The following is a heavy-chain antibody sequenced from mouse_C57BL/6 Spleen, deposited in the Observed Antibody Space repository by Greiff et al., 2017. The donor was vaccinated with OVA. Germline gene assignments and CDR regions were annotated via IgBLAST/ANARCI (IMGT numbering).Heavy chain of an antibody. CDR1: GYAFSSSW. CDR2: IYPGDGDT. V-gene: IGHV1-82*01. CDR3: TQGAAQATGFDY. J-gene: IGHJ2*01. Sequence: QVQLQQSGPELVKPGASVKISCKASGYAFSSSWMNWVKQRPGKGLEWIGRIYPGDGDTNYNGKFKGKATLTADKSSSTAYLQLSSLTSEDTAVYYCTQGAAQATGFDYWGQGTTLTVSS. D-gene: IGHD3-2*02.